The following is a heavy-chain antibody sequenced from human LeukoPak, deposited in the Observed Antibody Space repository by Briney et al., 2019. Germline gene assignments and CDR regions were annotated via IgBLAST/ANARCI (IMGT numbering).Heavy chain of an antibody. Sequence: GGSLRLSCAASGFTFSSYSMNWVRQAPGKGLEWVSAISGSGGSTYYADSVKGRFTISRDNSKNTLYLQMNSLRAEDTAVYYCTTDDFWSGYFQGIREVFDYWGQGTLVTVSS. CDR3: TTDDFWSGYFQGIREVFDY. D-gene: IGHD3-3*01. V-gene: IGHV3-23*01. CDR2: ISGSGGST. CDR1: GFTFSSYS. J-gene: IGHJ4*02.